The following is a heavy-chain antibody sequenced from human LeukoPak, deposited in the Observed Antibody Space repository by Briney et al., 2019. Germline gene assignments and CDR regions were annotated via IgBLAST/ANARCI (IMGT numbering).Heavy chain of an antibody. CDR3: ARGTFGVDY. Sequence: GGSLRLSCAASGFSFSTYSMTWVRQAPGKGLEWVAVMSYDGTKKYYADSVKGRFTISRDNSKNTLYLQMNSLRAEDTAVYYCARGTFGVDYWGQGTLVTVSS. CDR1: GFSFSTYS. D-gene: IGHD3-10*01. J-gene: IGHJ4*02. V-gene: IGHV3-30*03. CDR2: MSYDGTKK.